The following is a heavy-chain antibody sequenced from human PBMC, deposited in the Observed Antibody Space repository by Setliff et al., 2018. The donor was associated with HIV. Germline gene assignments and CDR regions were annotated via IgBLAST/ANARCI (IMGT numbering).Heavy chain of an antibody. J-gene: IGHJ4*02. V-gene: IGHV4-39*01. D-gene: IGHD2-2*01. CDR3: ARHNPASVPASSPDY. CDR2: IYYSGST. Sequence: PSETLSLTCTVSGGSISSSSYYWGWVRQPPGKGLEWIGTIYYSGSTYYNPSLRSRVTISVDTSRNQFSLRLSSVTAADTAFYYCARHNPASVPASSPDYWGQGTLVTVS. CDR1: GGSISSSSYY.